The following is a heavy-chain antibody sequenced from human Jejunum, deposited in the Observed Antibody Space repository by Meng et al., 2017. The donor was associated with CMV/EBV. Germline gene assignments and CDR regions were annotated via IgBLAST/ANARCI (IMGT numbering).Heavy chain of an antibody. J-gene: IGHJ5*02. Sequence: SGDAIKNNLYDWNWIRQTPGKGLEWIGYIYDSGATHYNPSLKGRATMSVDTSKNQFSLNLKSVTAADTAIYYCVGNYDVHLNWFDPWGRGTLVTVSS. CDR1: GDAIKNNLYD. V-gene: IGHV4-30-4*01. CDR2: IYDSGAT. CDR3: VGNYDVHLNWFDP. D-gene: IGHD3-10*02.